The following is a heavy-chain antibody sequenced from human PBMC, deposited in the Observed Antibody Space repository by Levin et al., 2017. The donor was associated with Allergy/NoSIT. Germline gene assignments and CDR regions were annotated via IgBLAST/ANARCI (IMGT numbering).Heavy chain of an antibody. CDR3: ARGLIAAVVFDY. D-gene: IGHD6-13*01. Sequence: PGGSLRLSCAASGITFRDYYMSWIRQAPGKGLEWISYIRSSSGNTEYAESVKGRFTISRDIARNSLYLQMNSLRAEDTAVYYCARGLIAAVVFDYWGQGTLVTVSS. CDR1: GITFRDYY. V-gene: IGHV3-11*05. CDR2: IRSSSGNT. J-gene: IGHJ4*02.